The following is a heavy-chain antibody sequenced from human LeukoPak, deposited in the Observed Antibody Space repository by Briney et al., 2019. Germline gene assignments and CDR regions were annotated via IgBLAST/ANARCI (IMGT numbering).Heavy chain of an antibody. V-gene: IGHV1-69*05. D-gene: IGHD3-22*01. CDR3: ARGRYYYDSSGYYPRHHFDY. J-gene: IGHJ4*02. CDR1: GGTFSSYA. CDR2: IIPIFGTA. Sequence: SVKVSCKASGGTFSSYAISWVRQAPGQGLEWMVGIIPIFGTANYAQKFQGRVTITTDESTSTAYMELSSLRSEDTAVYYCARGRYYYDSSGYYPRHHFDYWGQGTLVTVSS.